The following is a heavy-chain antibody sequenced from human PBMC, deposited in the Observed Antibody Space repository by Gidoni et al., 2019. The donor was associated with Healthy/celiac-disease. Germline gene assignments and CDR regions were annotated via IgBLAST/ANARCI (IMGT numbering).Heavy chain of an antibody. CDR1: GFTFSSYS. D-gene: IGHD5-18*01. CDR2: ISGSGGST. V-gene: IGHV3-23*01. J-gene: IGHJ3*02. Sequence: EVQLLESGGCLVQRGGSLRLSCPASGFTFSSYSMSWVRQAPGKGLEWVSAISGSGGSTYYADSVKGRFTISRDNSKNTLYLQMNSLRAEDTAVYYCAKDRNKVDTAMVGAFDIWGQGTMVTVSS. CDR3: AKDRNKVDTAMVGAFDI.